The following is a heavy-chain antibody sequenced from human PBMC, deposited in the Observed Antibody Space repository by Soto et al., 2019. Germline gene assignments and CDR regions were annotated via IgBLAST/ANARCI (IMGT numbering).Heavy chain of an antibody. CDR2: VYPADSET. CDR3: ARHILTGYYNHYYPMNV. J-gene: IGHJ6*02. CDR1: GYSFTAYW. D-gene: IGHD3-9*01. Sequence: GESLKISCQASGYSFTAYWVGWVRQMPGKGLEWMGVVYPADSETRYSPSFQGKVTISADKSINTVYLQWSSLKASDTATYYCARHILTGYYNHYYPMNVWGQGTTVTVSS. V-gene: IGHV5-51*01.